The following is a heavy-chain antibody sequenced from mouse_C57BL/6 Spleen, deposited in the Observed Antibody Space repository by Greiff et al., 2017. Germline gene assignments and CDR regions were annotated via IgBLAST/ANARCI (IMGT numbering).Heavy chain of an antibody. J-gene: IGHJ2*01. CDR1: GYAFSSSW. D-gene: IGHD2-4*01. CDR3: AELYYDYDFDY. Sequence: QVQLQQSGPELVKPGASVKISCKASGYAFSSSWMNWVKQRPGTGLEWIGRIYPGDGDTNYNGKFKGKATLTADKSSSTAYMQLSSLTSEDSAVYFCAELYYDYDFDYWGQGTTLTVSS. V-gene: IGHV1-82*01. CDR2: IYPGDGDT.